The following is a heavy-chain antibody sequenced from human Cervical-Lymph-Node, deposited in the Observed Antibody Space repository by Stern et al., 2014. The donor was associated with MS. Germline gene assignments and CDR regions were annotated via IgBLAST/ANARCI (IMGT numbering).Heavy chain of an antibody. CDR3: ARGHSSSWCFDF. V-gene: IGHV3-30*01. CDR2: ISYDGSFT. CDR1: GFTLRDHA. D-gene: IGHD6-13*01. Sequence: VQLEESGGGVVQHGRTLRLSCAASGFTLRDHAMHWVRQVQVKGLEGVAVISYDGSFTDYANSVKGRFTISRDNSKDTLFLQMNSLGPEDTAVFYCARGHSSSWCFDFWGQGALVTVSS. J-gene: IGHJ4*02.